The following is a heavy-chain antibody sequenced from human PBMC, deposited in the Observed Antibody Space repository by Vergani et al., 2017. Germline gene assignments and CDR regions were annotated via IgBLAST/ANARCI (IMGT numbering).Heavy chain of an antibody. CDR2: IGKDGINT. CDR3: AKYLRDATDGLPDS. J-gene: IGHJ4*02. CDR1: GFTFRNFC. V-gene: IGHV3-30*02. Sequence: QVQLVESAGGVVQPGGSLRLSFPASGFTFRNFCMHWIRQAPGKGLEWMGYIGKDGINTRYRDAVKGRFTVSRDKSKYILYLQMDSLRSEDTALYYCAKYLRDATDGLPDSWGPGTLVIVSS. D-gene: IGHD2-21*02.